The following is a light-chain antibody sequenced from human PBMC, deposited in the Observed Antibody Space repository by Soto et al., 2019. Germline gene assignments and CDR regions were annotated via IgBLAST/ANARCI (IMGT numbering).Light chain of an antibody. CDR1: QSLVKTDRITY. CDR2: RVS. CDR3: MQGTSWPWT. Sequence: DGVMSQSPLSLPVTLGQPASISCRSSQSLVKTDRITYLNWFHQRPGQSPRRLINRVSRRDSGVPDRFSGSGSGTDFTLKISRVEAEDVGVYYCMQGTSWPWTFGQGTKVDIK. J-gene: IGKJ1*01. V-gene: IGKV2-30*01.